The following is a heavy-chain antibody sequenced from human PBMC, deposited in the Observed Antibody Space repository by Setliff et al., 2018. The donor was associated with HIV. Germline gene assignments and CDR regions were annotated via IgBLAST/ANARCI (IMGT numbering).Heavy chain of an antibody. J-gene: IGHJ4*02. CDR3: ARRNPNVGASDY. CDR2: FYNNENI. V-gene: IGHV4-4*07. D-gene: IGHD1-26*01. CDR1: GGSMSGYY. Sequence: SETLSLTCGVSGGSMSGYYWTWIRQPAGKGLEWIGRFYNNENIRYSPSLKSRVAMSVDTSNNQFSLKLTSVTAADTAVYFCARRNPNVGASDYWGQGILVTVSS.